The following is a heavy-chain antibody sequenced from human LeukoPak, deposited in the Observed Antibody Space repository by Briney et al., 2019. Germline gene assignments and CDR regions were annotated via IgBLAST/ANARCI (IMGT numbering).Heavy chain of an antibody. CDR3: ARDTGPIAATTFDY. CDR2: ISWNSGSI. CDR1: GFTFDDYA. J-gene: IGHJ4*02. V-gene: IGHV3-9*01. Sequence: SLRLSCAASGFTFDDYAMHWVRQAPGKGLEWVSGISWNSGSIGYADSVKGRFIISRDNAKNSLYLQMNSLRAEDTAVYYCARDTGPIAATTFDYWGQGTLVTVSS. D-gene: IGHD6-13*01.